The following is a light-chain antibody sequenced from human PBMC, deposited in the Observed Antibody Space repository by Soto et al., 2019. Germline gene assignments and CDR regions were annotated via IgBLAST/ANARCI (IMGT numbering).Light chain of an antibody. V-gene: IGKV1-39*01. CDR2: AAS. CDR1: QNIRNY. Sequence: DIQMTQSPPSLSASVRDSVTITCRASQNIRNYLNWYQQKPGRAPKILIYAASSLQSGVPSRFSGGGSGTDFTLTITSLQPEDFATYYCQQSYSSPWTFGQGTKVEIK. J-gene: IGKJ1*01. CDR3: QQSYSSPWT.